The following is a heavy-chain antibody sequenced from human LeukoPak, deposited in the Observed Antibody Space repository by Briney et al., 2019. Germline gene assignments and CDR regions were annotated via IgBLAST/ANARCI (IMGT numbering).Heavy chain of an antibody. Sequence: GGSLRLSCAASGFTFSSYAMSWVRQAPGKGLEWVAVISYDGSNKYYADSVKGRFTIFRDNSKNTLYLQMNSLRAEDTAVYYCAKERGYYYGSGSYILDWGQGTLVTVSS. D-gene: IGHD3-10*01. CDR1: GFTFSSYA. V-gene: IGHV3-30*18. CDR2: ISYDGSNK. J-gene: IGHJ4*02. CDR3: AKERGYYYGSGSYILD.